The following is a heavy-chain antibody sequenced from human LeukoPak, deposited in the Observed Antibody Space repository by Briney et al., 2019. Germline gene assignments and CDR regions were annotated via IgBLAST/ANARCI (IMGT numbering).Heavy chain of an antibody. Sequence: GGSLRLSCAVSGFFVSNYYMDWVRQAPGKGLDWVSVIFTAGSTYNADSVKGRFTIYRDNFKNTLYLQMNSLRAEDTAVYYCARAGYLGTDAFDIWGQGTMVTVSS. CDR2: IFTAGST. CDR3: ARAGYLGTDAFDI. CDR1: GFFVSNYY. J-gene: IGHJ3*02. D-gene: IGHD1-14*01. V-gene: IGHV3-53*01.